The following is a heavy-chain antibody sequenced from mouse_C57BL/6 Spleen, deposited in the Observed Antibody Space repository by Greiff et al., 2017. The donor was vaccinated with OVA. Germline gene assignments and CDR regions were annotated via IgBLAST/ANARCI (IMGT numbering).Heavy chain of an antibody. J-gene: IGHJ4*01. CDR1: GYTFTSYW. D-gene: IGHD1-1*01. V-gene: IGHV1-64*01. Sequence: QVQLQQPGAELVKPGASVKLSCKASGYTFTSYWMHWVKQRPGQGLEWIGMIHPNSGSTNYNEKFKSKATLTVDKSSSTAYMQLSSLTSEDSAVYYCARVYGGSYDAMDYWGQGTSVTVSS. CDR2: IHPNSGST. CDR3: ARVYGGSYDAMDY.